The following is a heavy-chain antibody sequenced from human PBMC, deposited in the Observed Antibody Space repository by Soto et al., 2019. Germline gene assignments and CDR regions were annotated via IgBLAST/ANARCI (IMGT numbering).Heavy chain of an antibody. CDR3: TRVSGWELLRYYYYYGMDV. J-gene: IGHJ6*02. V-gene: IGHV1-69*13. D-gene: IGHD1-26*01. Sequence: SAKVSCKASGGTFSSHTISWLREAPGQGLESMGGIVPVLGTANYALKFQGRVTITADESTSTAYMELNSLKTEDTAVYYCTRVSGWELLRYYYYYGMDVWGQGTTVTVSS. CDR2: IVPVLGTA. CDR1: GGTFSSHT.